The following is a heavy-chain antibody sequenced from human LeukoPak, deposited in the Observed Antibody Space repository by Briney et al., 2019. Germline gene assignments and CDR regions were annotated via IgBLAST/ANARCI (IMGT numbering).Heavy chain of an antibody. CDR2: ISGPGGSW. Sequence: PGGSLRLSCAASGFTFSSYAMSWVRQAPGKGLEWVSAISGPGGSWDYADYVKGRFTISRDNSKNTLFLQMNSLRAEDTAIYYCAKKVGLVSAPLYYFDVWGQGTLVTVSS. CDR3: AKKVGLVSAPLYYFDV. V-gene: IGHV3-23*01. D-gene: IGHD5/OR15-5a*01. CDR1: GFTFSSYA. J-gene: IGHJ4*02.